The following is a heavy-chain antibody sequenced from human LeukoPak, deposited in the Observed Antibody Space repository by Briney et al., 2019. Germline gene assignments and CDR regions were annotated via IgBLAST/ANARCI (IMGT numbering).Heavy chain of an antibody. V-gene: IGHV4-61*02. CDR2: LYTSAST. CDR3: ARGHDYYDSSGYYWFDR. CDR1: GDSFTSGIHY. Sequence: SETLSLTCTVSGDSFTSGIHYWSWFRQPAGKGLEWFGRLYTSASTNYNPSLKSRVTMSVDTSKNQFSLKLSSVTAADTAVYYCARGHDYYDSSGYYWFDRWGQGTLVTVSS. J-gene: IGHJ5*02. D-gene: IGHD3-22*01.